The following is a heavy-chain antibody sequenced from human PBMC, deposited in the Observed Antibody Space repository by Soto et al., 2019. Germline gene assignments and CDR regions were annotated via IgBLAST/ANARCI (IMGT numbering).Heavy chain of an antibody. D-gene: IGHD1-1*01. J-gene: IGHJ4*02. CDR2: IKRKTDGGTT. Sequence: GGSLRLSCAGSGFSFSDAWMTWVRQAPGAGLEWVGRIKRKTDGGTTDYAAPVKGRFTISRDASKTTLYLQMNSLKTEDTAIYYCTTDPHSTGTKYWGQGTLVTVSS. CDR1: GFSFSDAW. CDR3: TTDPHSTGTKY. V-gene: IGHV3-15*01.